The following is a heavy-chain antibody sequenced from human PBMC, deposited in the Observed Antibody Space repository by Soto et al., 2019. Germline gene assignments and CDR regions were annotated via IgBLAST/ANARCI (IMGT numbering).Heavy chain of an antibody. CDR2: VNPSGGHT. J-gene: IGHJ4*02. CDR3: ARGGHVVVVTAALDY. V-gene: IGHV1-46*01. CDR1: GDTFTDYY. D-gene: IGHD2-21*02. Sequence: QVQLVQSGAEVKKPGASVKGSCKASGDTFTDYYIHWVRQTPGQGLEWMGTVNPSGGHTTYAQHFLGRMTMTRDTSTSTLYMELTSLTSEDTAVYYCARGGHVVVVTAALDYWGQGNLVNVSS.